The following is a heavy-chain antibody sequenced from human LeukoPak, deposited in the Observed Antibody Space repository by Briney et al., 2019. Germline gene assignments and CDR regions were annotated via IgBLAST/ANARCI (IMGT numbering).Heavy chain of an antibody. CDR3: AKDSGSSSGYESWFDP. D-gene: IGHD5-12*01. V-gene: IGHV3-9*01. Sequence: GGSLRLSCAASGFTFDDYAMHWVRQAPGKGLEWVSGISWSSDNIDYADSMKGRFTISRDNAKNSLYLQMNSLRVEDTALYYCAKDSGSSSGYESWFDPWGQGTLVTVSS. CDR1: GFTFDDYA. CDR2: ISWSSDNI. J-gene: IGHJ5*02.